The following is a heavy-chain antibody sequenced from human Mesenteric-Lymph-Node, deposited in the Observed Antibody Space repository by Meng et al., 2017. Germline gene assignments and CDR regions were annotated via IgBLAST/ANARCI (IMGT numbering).Heavy chain of an antibody. V-gene: IGHV4-30-4*01. Sequence: SGPCLFQPSQSLSPPCSFSVRSIIIVDYFWSCILQPPGKGLEWIGYIYYSGSTDYNPCLKSRVAISVDTSKNKFSLKLSSVTAADTDVYYCDRGYYDSSGYGYWYFDLWGRGTLVTVSS. CDR1: VRSIIIVDYF. D-gene: IGHD3-22*01. CDR3: DRGYYDSSGYGYWYFDL. J-gene: IGHJ2*01. CDR2: IYYSGST.